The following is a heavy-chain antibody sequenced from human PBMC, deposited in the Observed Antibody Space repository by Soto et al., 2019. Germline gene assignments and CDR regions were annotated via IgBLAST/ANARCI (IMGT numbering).Heavy chain of an antibody. V-gene: IGHV4-30-4*01. Sequence: PSETLSLTCSVSGDSISSSDYFLTWIRQSPGKGLEWMQYIFHSGTNNYQPSHKGRLMISIENSNNQFSLRLTSVTAADPAVYFRAREPYPPKARNDFWSQGNLVTVSS. CDR2: IFHSGTN. CDR3: AREPYPPKARNDF. CDR1: GDSISSSDYF. J-gene: IGHJ4*02.